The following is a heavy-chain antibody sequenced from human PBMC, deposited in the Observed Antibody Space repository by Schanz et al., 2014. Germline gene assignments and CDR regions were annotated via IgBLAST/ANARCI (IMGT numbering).Heavy chain of an antibody. Sequence: EVQLVESGGEFIQPGGSLRLSCEASGFTFSRYWMHWVRQAPGKGLEWVSRLNFDETYTSYADSVKGRFTISRDNAKNTVYLQMTSLRVEDTAVYYCARGTPFLCDYWGQGTLVTVSS. CDR1: GFTFSRYW. CDR3: ARGTPFLCDY. J-gene: IGHJ4*02. V-gene: IGHV3-74*01. D-gene: IGHD3-16*01. CDR2: LNFDETYT.